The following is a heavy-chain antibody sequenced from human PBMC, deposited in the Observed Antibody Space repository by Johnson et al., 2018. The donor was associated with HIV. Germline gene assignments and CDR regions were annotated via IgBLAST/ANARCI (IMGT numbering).Heavy chain of an antibody. CDR3: ARGEYYYDSSGYSNTPDAFDI. V-gene: IGHV3-NL1*01. Sequence: QMQLVESGGGVVQPGRSLRLSCAASGFTFSTYGMHWVRQAPGKGLEWVSVIYSGGSTYYADSVKGRFTISRDNSKNTLYLQMNSLRAEDTAVYYCARGEYYYDSSGYSNTPDAFDIWGQGTMVTVSS. D-gene: IGHD3-22*01. J-gene: IGHJ3*02. CDR2: IYSGGST. CDR1: GFTFSTYG.